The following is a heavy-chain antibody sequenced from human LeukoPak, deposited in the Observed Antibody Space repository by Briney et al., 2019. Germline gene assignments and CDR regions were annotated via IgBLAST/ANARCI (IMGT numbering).Heavy chain of an antibody. CDR2: IYYSGST. Sequence: SETLSLTCTVSGGSISSHYWSWIRQPPGKGLEWIGYIYYSGSTNHNPSLKSRVTISVDTSKNQFSLKLSSVTAADTAVYYCARAIPAPYFDYWGQGTLVTVSS. V-gene: IGHV4-59*11. J-gene: IGHJ4*02. D-gene: IGHD2-2*02. CDR1: GGSISSHY. CDR3: ARAIPAPYFDY.